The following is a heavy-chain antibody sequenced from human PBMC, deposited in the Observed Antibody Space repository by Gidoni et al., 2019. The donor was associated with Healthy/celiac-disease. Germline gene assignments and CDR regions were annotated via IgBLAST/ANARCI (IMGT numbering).Heavy chain of an antibody. D-gene: IGHD5-12*01. CDR3: ASRMATPAFDI. J-gene: IGHJ3*02. CDR1: GGSISSSSYY. Sequence: QLQVQESGPGLVKPSETLSLTCTVSGGSISSSSYYWGWIRQPPGQGLEWIGSIYCSGSTYYNPSLKSRVTISVDTSKNQFSLRLSSVTAADTAVYYCASRMATPAFDIWGQGTMVTVSS. CDR2: IYCSGST. V-gene: IGHV4-39*07.